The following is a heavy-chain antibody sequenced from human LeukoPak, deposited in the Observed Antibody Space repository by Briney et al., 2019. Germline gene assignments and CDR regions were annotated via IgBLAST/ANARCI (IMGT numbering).Heavy chain of an antibody. D-gene: IGHD3-10*01. V-gene: IGHV5-51*01. J-gene: IGHJ4*02. CDR2: IYPGGSDT. CDR1: GYTFTSYW. Sequence: GGSLKISCKGSGYTFTSYWIAWVRQMPGKGLEWMGIIYPGGSDTRYSPSFQGQVTISADKSISTAYLQWSSLKASDTAIYYCARPEYGSGSYYAIWGQGTLVTVSS. CDR3: ARPEYGSGSYYAI.